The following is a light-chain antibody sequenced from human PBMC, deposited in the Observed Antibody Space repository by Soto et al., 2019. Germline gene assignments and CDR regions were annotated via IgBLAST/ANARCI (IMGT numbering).Light chain of an antibody. CDR1: SSNIGRYT. Sequence: QSVLTQPPSASGTPGQRVTISCSGSSSNIGRYTINWYRQLPGTAPKLLIYSNNHRPSGVPARFSGSKYGTSASLAISGLQYEDEDDYYCAGWDDSLNNWVFGGGTKLTVL. J-gene: IGLJ3*02. V-gene: IGLV1-44*01. CDR2: SNN. CDR3: AGWDDSLNNWV.